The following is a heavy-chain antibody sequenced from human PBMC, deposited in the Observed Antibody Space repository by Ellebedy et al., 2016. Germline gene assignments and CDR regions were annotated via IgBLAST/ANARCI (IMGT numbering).Heavy chain of an antibody. V-gene: IGHV3-15*07. Sequence: GESLKISCAVSGFTFSRGWMNWVRQTPGKGLEWVGRIKTRTGGGTTDYAAPVKGRFTVSRDASKNTLFLQMKSLKTEDTAVYYCATGWGTSGWFDWGQGTLVSVSS. CDR3: ATGWGTSGWFD. J-gene: IGHJ4*02. D-gene: IGHD6-19*01. CDR2: IKTRTGGGTT. CDR1: GFTFSRGW.